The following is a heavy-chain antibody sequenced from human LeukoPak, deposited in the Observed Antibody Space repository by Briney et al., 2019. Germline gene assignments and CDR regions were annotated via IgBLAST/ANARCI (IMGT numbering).Heavy chain of an antibody. CDR3: ARPQSGSPLFDP. J-gene: IGHJ5*02. V-gene: IGHV3-30*04. CDR1: GFTFSSYA. CDR2: ISYDGSNK. D-gene: IGHD1-26*01. Sequence: PGGSLRLSCAASGFTFSSYAMHWVRQAPGKGLEWVAVISYDGSNKYYADSVKGRFTISRDNSKNTLYLQMNSLRAEDTAVYYCARPQSGSPLFDPWGQGTLVTVSS.